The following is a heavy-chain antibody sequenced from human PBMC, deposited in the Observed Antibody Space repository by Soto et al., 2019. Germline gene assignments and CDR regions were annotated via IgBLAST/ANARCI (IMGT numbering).Heavy chain of an antibody. CDR2: IYYSGT. CDR1: GGSIRSNIYY. Sequence: SETLSLTCSVSGGSIRSNIYYWSWIRQPPGKGLEWIAYIYYSGTSYNPSLKSRVSISLDTSKNQFSLKLSSVTAADTAVYYCARASNKRGNSYGPDFWGQGPLVTVSS. J-gene: IGHJ4*02. D-gene: IGHD5-18*01. CDR3: ARASNKRGNSYGPDF. V-gene: IGHV4-61*05.